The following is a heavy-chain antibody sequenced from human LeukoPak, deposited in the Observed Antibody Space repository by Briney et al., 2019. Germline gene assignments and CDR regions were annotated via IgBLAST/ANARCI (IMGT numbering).Heavy chain of an antibody. CDR1: GFTFSSYS. CDR3: ARDWTYYYDSSGYYRAFDI. D-gene: IGHD3-22*01. Sequence: PGGSLRLSCAASGFTFSSYSMNWVRQAPGRGLEWVSYVSSSSSYTNYADSVRGRFTISRDNAKDSLYLQMNSLRAEDTAVYYCARDWTYYYDSSGYYRAFDIWGQGTMVTVSS. CDR2: VSSSSSYT. V-gene: IGHV3-21*05. J-gene: IGHJ3*02.